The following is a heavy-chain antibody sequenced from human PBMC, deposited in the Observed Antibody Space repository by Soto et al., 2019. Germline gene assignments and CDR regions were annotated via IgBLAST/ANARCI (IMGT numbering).Heavy chain of an antibody. CDR3: ATNSGYDYQKSGIFDY. CDR1: GGTFSSYA. V-gene: IGHV1-69*13. Sequence: SVKVSCKASGGTFSSYAISWVRQAPGQGLEWMGGIIPNFGTANYAQKFQGRVTITADESTSTAYMEPSSLRSEDTAVYYCATNSGYDYQKSGIFDYWGQGTLVTVSS. D-gene: IGHD5-12*01. J-gene: IGHJ4*02. CDR2: IIPNFGTA.